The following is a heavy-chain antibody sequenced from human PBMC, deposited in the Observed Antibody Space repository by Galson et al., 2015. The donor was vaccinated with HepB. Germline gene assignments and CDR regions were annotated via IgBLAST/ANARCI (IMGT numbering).Heavy chain of an antibody. Sequence: SLRLSCAASGFTFSDYYMSWIRQAPGKGLEWVSAISGSGGSTYYADSVKGRFTISRDNSKNTLYLQMNSLRAEDTAVYYCAKDHITIFGVVISYFDYWGQGTLVTVSS. CDR2: ISGSGGST. D-gene: IGHD3-3*01. CDR3: AKDHITIFGVVISYFDY. J-gene: IGHJ4*02. V-gene: IGHV3-23*01. CDR1: GFTFSDYY.